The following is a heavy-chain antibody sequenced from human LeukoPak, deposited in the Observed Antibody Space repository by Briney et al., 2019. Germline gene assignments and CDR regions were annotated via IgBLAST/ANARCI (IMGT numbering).Heavy chain of an antibody. D-gene: IGHD5-18*01. CDR2: ISSSGGTI. J-gene: IGHJ4*02. CDR1: GFTFSSYS. Sequence: PGESLRLSCAASGFTFSSYSMNWVRQAPGKGLEWVSYISSSGGTIYDADSVRGRFTISRDNAKSSLYLQMNSLRDKDTAVYYCARERGYNYGYSDYWGQGTLVTVSS. V-gene: IGHV3-48*02. CDR3: ARERGYNYGYSDY.